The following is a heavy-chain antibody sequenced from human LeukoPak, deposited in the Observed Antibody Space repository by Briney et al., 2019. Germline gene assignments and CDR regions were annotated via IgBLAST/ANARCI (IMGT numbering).Heavy chain of an antibody. D-gene: IGHD2-2*01. CDR2: INPNSGGT. CDR3: ARDSVVVVPASRYYYYYGMDV. CDR1: GYTFTGYY. Sequence: GASVKVSCKASGYTFTGYYMHWVRQAPGQGLEWMGWINPNSGGTNYAQKFQGRVTMTRDTSISTAYMELSRLRSDDTAVYYCARDSVVVVPASRYYYYYGMDVWGQGTTVTVSS. V-gene: IGHV1-2*02. J-gene: IGHJ6*02.